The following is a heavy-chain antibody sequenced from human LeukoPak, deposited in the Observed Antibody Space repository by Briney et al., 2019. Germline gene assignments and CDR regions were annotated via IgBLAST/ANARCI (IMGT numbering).Heavy chain of an antibody. D-gene: IGHD6-19*01. CDR1: GGSISSSSYY. V-gene: IGHV4-39*07. CDR3: ATVASGWYPDY. Sequence: ASETLSLTCTVSGGSISSSSYYWGWIRQPPGKGLEWIGSIYYSGSTYYNPSLKSRVTISVDTSKNQFSLKLSSVTAADTAVYYCATVASGWYPDYWGQGALVTVAS. J-gene: IGHJ4*02. CDR2: IYYSGST.